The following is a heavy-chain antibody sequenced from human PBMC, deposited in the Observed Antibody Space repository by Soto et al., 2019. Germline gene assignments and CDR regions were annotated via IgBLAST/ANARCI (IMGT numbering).Heavy chain of an antibody. CDR2: INNSGKT. CDR3: VRELWGQSDP. J-gene: IGHJ5*02. CDR1: GGSISSSSYY. D-gene: IGHD2-21*01. V-gene: IGHV4-39*01. Sequence: QLQLQESGPGLVKPSETLSLTCTVSGGSISSSSYYWAWIRQPPGQGLEWIGSINNSGKTYYKPSLKSRVTISVDTPKNQFSLRLTPVPAADTAVYYCVRELWGQSDPWGQGTLVTVSS.